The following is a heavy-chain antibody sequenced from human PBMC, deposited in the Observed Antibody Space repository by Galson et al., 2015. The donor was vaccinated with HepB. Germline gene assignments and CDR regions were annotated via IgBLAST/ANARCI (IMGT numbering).Heavy chain of an antibody. J-gene: IGHJ5*02. CDR3: ARGGLVQGSILSWFDP. Sequence: CAISGDSVSSYRAGWTWIRQSPSRGLEWLGRTYYRSKWYSDYAVSVKSRMTVNPDTSKNQFSLQLNSVTPEDTAVYYCARGGLVQGSILSWFDPWSQGTLVTVSS. D-gene: IGHD3-16*02. V-gene: IGHV6-1*01. CDR1: GDSVSSYRAG. CDR2: TYYRSKWYS.